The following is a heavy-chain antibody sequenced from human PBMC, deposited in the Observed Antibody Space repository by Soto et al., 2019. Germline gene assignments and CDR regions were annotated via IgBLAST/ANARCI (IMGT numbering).Heavy chain of an antibody. CDR3: ARDRDDSSGYSIPYNWFDP. CDR2: IIPIFGTA. D-gene: IGHD3-22*01. CDR1: GGTFSSYA. V-gene: IGHV1-69*01. Sequence: QVQLVQSGAEVKKPGSSVKVSCKASGGTFSSYAISWVRQAPGQGLEWMGGIIPIFGTANYAQKFQGRVTITADESTSTAYMELSSLRSEDTAVYYCARDRDDSSGYSIPYNWFDPWGQGTLVTVSS. J-gene: IGHJ5*02.